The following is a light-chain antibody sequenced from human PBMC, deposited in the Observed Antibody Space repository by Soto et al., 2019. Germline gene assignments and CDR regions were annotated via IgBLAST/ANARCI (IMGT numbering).Light chain of an antibody. CDR1: QAISSW. J-gene: IGKJ1*01. CDR3: QQYNNWPRT. Sequence: DIQVTQYPSTLSASVGDRVTISCRASQAISSWLAWYQQKPGKAPKLLISDASSLESGVPSRFSGSGSGTEFTLTISSLQSEDFAVYYCQQYNNWPRTFGQGSKVDIK. CDR2: DAS. V-gene: IGKV1-5*01.